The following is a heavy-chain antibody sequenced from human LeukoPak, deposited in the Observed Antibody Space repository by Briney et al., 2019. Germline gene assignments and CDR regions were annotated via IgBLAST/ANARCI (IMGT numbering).Heavy chain of an antibody. V-gene: IGHV3-15*01. Sequence: GGSLRLSCAASGFTFSNAWMSRVRQAPGKGLEWVGRIKSKTDGGTTDYAAPVKGRFTISRDDSKNTLYLQMNSLKTEDTAVYYCTSRDRTVAGDYWGQGTLVTVSS. D-gene: IGHD6-19*01. CDR1: GFTFSNAW. J-gene: IGHJ4*02. CDR2: IKSKTDGGTT. CDR3: TSRDRTVAGDY.